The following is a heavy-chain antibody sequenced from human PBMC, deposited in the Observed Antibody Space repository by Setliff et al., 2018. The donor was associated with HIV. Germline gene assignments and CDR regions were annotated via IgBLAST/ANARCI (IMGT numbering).Heavy chain of an antibody. CDR2: IFYSGSI. CDR1: GDSMISRPYY. CDR3: ARFSVVVTAPGY. D-gene: IGHD2-21*02. J-gene: IGHJ4*02. V-gene: IGHV4-39*01. Sequence: SETLSLTGTVSGDSMISRPYYWGWIRQSPGKGLEWIGNIFYSGSIYSNPSLKSRINLSIDTSKNQFSLKLTSVTAADTAVYYCARFSVVVTAPGYWGRGTLVTVS.